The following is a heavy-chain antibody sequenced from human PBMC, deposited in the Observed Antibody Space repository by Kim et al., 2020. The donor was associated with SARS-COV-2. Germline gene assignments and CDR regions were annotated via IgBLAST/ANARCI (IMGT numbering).Heavy chain of an antibody. D-gene: IGHD6-25*01. J-gene: IGHJ4*02. V-gene: IGHV3-23*01. CDR3: AKDPTSEAAVDY. Sequence: YSSDSVKGRFTISRDNSKTTLSLQMNSLRAEDTAVYYCAKDPTSEAAVDYWGQGTLVTVSS.